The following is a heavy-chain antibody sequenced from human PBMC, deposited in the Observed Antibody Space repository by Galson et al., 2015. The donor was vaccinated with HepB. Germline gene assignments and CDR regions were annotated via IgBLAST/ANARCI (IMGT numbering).Heavy chain of an antibody. CDR1: GGSFSGYY. CDR3: ARGAGVTAIRKYFQH. V-gene: IGHV4-34*01. D-gene: IGHD2-21*02. Sequence: SLTCAVYGGSFSGYYWSWIRQPPGKGLEWIGEINHSGSTNYNPSLKSRVTISVDTSKNQFSLKLSSVTAADTAVYYCARGAGVTAIRKYFQHWGQGTLVTVSS. CDR2: INHSGST. J-gene: IGHJ1*01.